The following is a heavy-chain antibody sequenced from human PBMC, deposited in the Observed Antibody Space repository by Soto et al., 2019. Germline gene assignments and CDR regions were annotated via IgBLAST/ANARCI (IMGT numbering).Heavy chain of an antibody. D-gene: IGHD6-19*01. CDR2: IYFTGTT. CDR1: GHSLSSGGYY. V-gene: IGHV4-31*03. J-gene: IGHJ4*02. Sequence: TLSLTCTVSGHSLSSGGYYWSWIRQHPGKGLEWVGYIYFTGTTLYNPSLKSRLAISVDTSKNQFSLKLTSVTAADTAVYYCARDWGSSGWPNWGQGVLVTVSS. CDR3: ARDWGSSGWPN.